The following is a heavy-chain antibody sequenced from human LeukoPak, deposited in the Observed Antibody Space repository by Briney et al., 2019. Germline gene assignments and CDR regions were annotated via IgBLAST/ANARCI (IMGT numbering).Heavy chain of an antibody. V-gene: IGHV1-2*06. CDR2: INPNSGGT. Sequence: ASVKVSCXASGYTFTGYYMHWVRQAPGQGLEWMGRINPNSGGTNYAQKFQGRVTMTRDTSISTAYMELSRLRSDDTAVYYCARLGSYGSGSTPFYYYYMDVWGKGTTVTVSS. J-gene: IGHJ6*03. CDR1: GYTFTGYY. D-gene: IGHD3-10*01. CDR3: ARLGSYGSGSTPFYYYYMDV.